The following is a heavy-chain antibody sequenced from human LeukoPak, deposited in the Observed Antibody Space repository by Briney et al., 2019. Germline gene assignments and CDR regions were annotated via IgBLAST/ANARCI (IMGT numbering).Heavy chain of an antibody. J-gene: IGHJ4*02. CDR1: GFTFSDFA. D-gene: IGHD1-26*01. CDR3: AKQEGALIENWGFDH. V-gene: IGHV3-23*01. Sequence: GGSLRLSCAASGFTFSDFAMSWVRLAPGKGLEWVSSIEKNAGGAYYADSVKGRFTVSRDNSKNTLYLQMSSLRVEDTALYYCAKQEGALIENWGFDHWGLGTLVTVSS. CDR2: IEKNAGGA.